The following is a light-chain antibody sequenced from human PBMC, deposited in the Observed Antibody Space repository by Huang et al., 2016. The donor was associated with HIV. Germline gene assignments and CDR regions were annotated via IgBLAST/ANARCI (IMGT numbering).Light chain of an antibody. V-gene: IGKV2-28*01. CDR2: MAF. Sequence: DIVMTQSPLSLPVTPGEPASISCRSSQSLLQDKGNNHLDWYLQRPGQSPQLLISMAFYRAPGVTDRFSGSGSGTDFTLKISRVEAEDVGVYYCMQALQTPYTFGQGTKLEIK. J-gene: IGKJ2*01. CDR1: QSLLQDKGNNH. CDR3: MQALQTPYT.